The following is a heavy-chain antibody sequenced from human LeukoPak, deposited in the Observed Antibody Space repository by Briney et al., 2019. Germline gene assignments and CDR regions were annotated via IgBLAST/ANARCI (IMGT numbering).Heavy chain of an antibody. J-gene: IGHJ5*02. V-gene: IGHV3-30-3*01. Sequence: GGSLRLSCAASGFTFSSCAMHWVRQAPGKGLEWVAVISYDGSNKYYADSVKGRFTISRDNSKNTLYLQMNSLRAEDTAVYYCASGKGAEAQGTTWGQGTLVTVSS. CDR1: GFTFSSCA. CDR3: ASGKGAEAQGTT. D-gene: IGHD1-26*01. CDR2: ISYDGSNK.